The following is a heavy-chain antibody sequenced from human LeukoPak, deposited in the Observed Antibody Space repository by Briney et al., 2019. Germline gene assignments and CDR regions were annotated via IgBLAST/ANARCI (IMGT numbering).Heavy chain of an antibody. D-gene: IGHD3-10*01. V-gene: IGHV4-59*12. CDR3: ARSDVLPTGSPADY. CDR2: IYYTGST. J-gene: IGHJ4*02. Sequence: SETLSLTCSVSGASFSSFYWSWIRQPPGKGLEWIGYIYYTGSTNYNPSLKSRLTISVDTSKNQFSLKLSSVTAADTAVYYCARSDVLPTGSPADYWGQGTLVTVSS. CDR1: GASFSSFY.